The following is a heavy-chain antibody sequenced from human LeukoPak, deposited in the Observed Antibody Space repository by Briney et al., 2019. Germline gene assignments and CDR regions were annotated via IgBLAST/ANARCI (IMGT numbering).Heavy chain of an antibody. V-gene: IGHV3-15*01. J-gene: IGHJ4*02. CDR3: WGYYYDSIHY. D-gene: IGHD3-22*01. CDR2: IKSKTDGGTT. Sequence: GGSLRLSCAASGFTVSSSYMSWVRQAPGKGLEWVGRIKSKTDGGTTDYAAPVKGRFTISRDDSKNTLYLQMNSLKTEDTAVYYCWGYYYDSIHYWGQGTLVTVSS. CDR1: GFTVSSSY.